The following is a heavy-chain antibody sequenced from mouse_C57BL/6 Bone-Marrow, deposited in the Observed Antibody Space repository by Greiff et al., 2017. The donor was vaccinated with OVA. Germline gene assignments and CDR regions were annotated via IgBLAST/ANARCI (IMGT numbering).Heavy chain of an antibody. V-gene: IGHV1-64*01. J-gene: IGHJ3*01. D-gene: IGHD4-1*01. CDR3: ARYGNWGFSSWFAY. CDR1: GYTFTSYW. Sequence: QVQLQQSGAELVKPGASVKLSCKASGYTFTSYWMHWVKQRPGQGLEWIGMIHPNSGSTNYNEKFKSKATLTVDKSSSTAYMQLSSLTSEDSAVYYCARYGNWGFSSWFAYWGQGTLVTVSA. CDR2: IHPNSGST.